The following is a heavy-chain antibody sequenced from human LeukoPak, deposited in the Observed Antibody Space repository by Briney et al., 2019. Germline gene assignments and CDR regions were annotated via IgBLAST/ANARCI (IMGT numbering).Heavy chain of an antibody. Sequence: GGSLRLSCEASGFTFSGYAVSWVRQAPGKGLEWVSGFGTDGNTHYAESVRGRFDISRDTSKTTVSLHMKNLRAEDTAVYYCVRSFSGSREYWGQGTLVTVSS. V-gene: IGHV3-23*01. CDR3: VRSFSGSREY. J-gene: IGHJ4*02. D-gene: IGHD5-24*01. CDR1: GFTFSGYA. CDR2: FGTDGNT.